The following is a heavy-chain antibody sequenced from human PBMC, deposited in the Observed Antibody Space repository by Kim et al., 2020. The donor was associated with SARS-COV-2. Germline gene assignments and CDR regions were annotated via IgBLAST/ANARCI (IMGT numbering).Heavy chain of an antibody. Sequence: GGSLRLSCTASGFTFGDYAMSWFRQAPGKGLEWVGFIRSKAYGGTTEYAASVKGRFTISRDDSKSIAYLQMNSLKTEDTAVYYCTRAEGPRRPIYYYGMDVWGQGTTVTVSS. CDR2: IRSKAYGGTT. CDR1: GFTFGDYA. CDR3: TRAEGPRRPIYYYGMDV. V-gene: IGHV3-49*03. J-gene: IGHJ6*02.